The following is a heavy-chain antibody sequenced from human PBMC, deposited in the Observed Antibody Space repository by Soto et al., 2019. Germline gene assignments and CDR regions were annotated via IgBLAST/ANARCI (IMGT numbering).Heavy chain of an antibody. Sequence: SQTLSLTCAISGDSVSSNSAAWNWIRQSPSRGLERLGRTYYRSKWYNDYAVSVKSRITINPDTSKNQFSLQLNSVTPEDTAVYYCARDPPRLRAAAGTGAFDIWGQGTMVTVSS. CDR1: GDSVSSNSAA. D-gene: IGHD6-13*01. V-gene: IGHV6-1*01. J-gene: IGHJ3*02. CDR2: TYYRSKWYN. CDR3: ARDPPRLRAAAGTGAFDI.